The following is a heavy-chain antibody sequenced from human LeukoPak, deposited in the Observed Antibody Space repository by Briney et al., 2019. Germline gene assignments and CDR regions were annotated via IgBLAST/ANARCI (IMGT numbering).Heavy chain of an antibody. D-gene: IGHD4-17*01. CDR3: AKAGYGDYSIDY. CDR2: RRYDGSNK. V-gene: IGHV3-30*02. CDR1: GFTFSSYG. Sequence: PGGSLRLSCAASGFTFSSYGMHWVRQAPGKGLEWVAFRRYDGSNKYYADSVKGRFTTSRDNSKNTLYLQMNSLRAEDTAVYYCAKAGYGDYSIDYWGQGTLVTVSS. J-gene: IGHJ4*02.